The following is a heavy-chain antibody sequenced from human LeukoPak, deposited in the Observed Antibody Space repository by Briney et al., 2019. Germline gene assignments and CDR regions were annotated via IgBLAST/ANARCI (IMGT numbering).Heavy chain of an antibody. Sequence: PGRSLRLSCAASGFTFSSYAMHWVRQAPGKGLEWVAVISYDGSNKYYADSVKGRFTISRDNSKNTLYLQMNSLRAEDTAVYYCAKPGGAYCGGDCYSYYFDYWGQGTLVTVSS. CDR1: GFTFSSYA. CDR3: AKPGGAYCGGDCYSYYFDY. D-gene: IGHD2-21*02. CDR2: ISYDGSNK. V-gene: IGHV3-30-3*02. J-gene: IGHJ4*02.